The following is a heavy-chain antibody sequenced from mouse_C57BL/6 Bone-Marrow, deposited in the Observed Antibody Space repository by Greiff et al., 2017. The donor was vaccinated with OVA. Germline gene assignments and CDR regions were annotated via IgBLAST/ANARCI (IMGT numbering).Heavy chain of an antibody. J-gene: IGHJ2*01. CDR3: ARRSLSHYFDD. V-gene: IGHV5-17*01. D-gene: IGHD6-2*01. CDR2: ISSGSSTI. Sequence: DVKLVESGGGLVKPGGSLKLSCAASGFTFSDYGMHWVRQAPEKGLEWVAYISSGSSTIYYADTVKGRFTISRDNAKNTLFLQMTSLRSEDTAMYYCARRSLSHYFDDWGQGTTLTVSS. CDR1: GFTFSDYG.